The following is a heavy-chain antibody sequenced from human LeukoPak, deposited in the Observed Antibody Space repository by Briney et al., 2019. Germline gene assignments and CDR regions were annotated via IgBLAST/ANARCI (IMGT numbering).Heavy chain of an antibody. V-gene: IGHV4-61*02. D-gene: IGHD1-26*01. J-gene: IGHJ6*03. CDR1: GGSISSGSYY. CDR3: ARVGGSYYYYYMDV. Sequence: PSQTLSLTCTVSGGSISSGSYYWSWIRQPAGKGLEWIGRIYTSGSTNYNPSPKSRVTISVDTSKNQFSLKLSSVTAADTAVYYCARVGGSYYYYYMDVWGKGTTVTVSS. CDR2: IYTSGST.